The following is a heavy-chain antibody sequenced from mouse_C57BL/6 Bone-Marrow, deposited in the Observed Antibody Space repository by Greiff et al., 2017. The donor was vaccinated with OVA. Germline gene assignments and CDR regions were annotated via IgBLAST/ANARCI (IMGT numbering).Heavy chain of an antibody. CDR3: TSGGLPAWFAY. J-gene: IGHJ3*01. Sequence: VQLQQSGAELVRPGASVKLSCTASGFNIKDDYMHWVKQRPEQGLAWIGWFDPENGDTEYASKFQGKATITADTSSHTAYLQLSSLTSEDTAVYYCTSGGLPAWFAYWGQGTLVTVSA. CDR1: GFNIKDDY. D-gene: IGHD2-4*01. V-gene: IGHV14-4*01. CDR2: FDPENGDT.